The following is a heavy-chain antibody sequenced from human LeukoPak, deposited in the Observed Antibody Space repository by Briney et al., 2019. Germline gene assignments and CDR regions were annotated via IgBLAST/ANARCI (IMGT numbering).Heavy chain of an antibody. Sequence: SETLSLTCTVSGGSISSSSYYWGWIRQPPGKGLEWIGSIYYSGSTYYNPSLKSRVTISVDTSKNQFSLKLSSVTAADTAVYYCARDLYYGSANWFDPWGQGTLVTVSS. V-gene: IGHV4-39*07. J-gene: IGHJ5*02. CDR1: GGSISSSSYY. D-gene: IGHD3-10*01. CDR2: IYYSGST. CDR3: ARDLYYGSANWFDP.